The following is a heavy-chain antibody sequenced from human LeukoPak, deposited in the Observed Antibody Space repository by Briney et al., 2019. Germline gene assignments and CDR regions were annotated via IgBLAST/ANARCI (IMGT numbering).Heavy chain of an antibody. J-gene: IGHJ4*02. D-gene: IGHD5-12*01. CDR1: GFTFSSYS. Sequence: GGSLRLSCAASGFTFSSYSMNWVRQAPGKGLEWVSSISSSSSYIYYADSVKGRFTISRDNAKNSLYLQMNSLRAEDTAVYYCARDLSGYDRADYWGQGTLVTVSS. CDR2: ISSSSSYI. CDR3: ARDLSGYDRADY. V-gene: IGHV3-21*01.